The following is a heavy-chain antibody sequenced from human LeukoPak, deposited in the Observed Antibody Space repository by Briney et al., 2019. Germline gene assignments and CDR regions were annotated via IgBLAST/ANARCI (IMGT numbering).Heavy chain of an antibody. Sequence: PGGSLRLSCAASGFTFSSYWMSWVRQAPGKGLEWVANIKQDGSEKYYVDSVKGRFTISRDNAKNSLYLQMNSLRAEDTAVYYCARDNYYGSGSFPPYPYYYMDVWGKGTTVTVSS. V-gene: IGHV3-7*01. D-gene: IGHD3-10*01. CDR1: GFTFSSYW. J-gene: IGHJ6*03. CDR3: ARDNYYGSGSFPPYPYYYMDV. CDR2: IKQDGSEK.